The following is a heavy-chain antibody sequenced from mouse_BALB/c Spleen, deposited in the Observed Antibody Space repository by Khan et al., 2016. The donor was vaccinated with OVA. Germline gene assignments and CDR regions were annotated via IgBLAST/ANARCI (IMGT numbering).Heavy chain of an antibody. Sequence: VQLKQSGAELVKPGASVKLSCTASGFNIKDTYMHWVKQRPEQGLEWIGRIDPSNGSTKYDPKFQGKATITVDKSSNTAYLQLSSLTSEDTAVYSSASEENYYAPFADWGPGTLVTVSA. CDR1: GFNIKDTY. V-gene: IGHV14-3*02. CDR3: ASEENYYAPFAD. J-gene: IGHJ3*01. CDR2: IDPSNGST. D-gene: IGHD2-1*01.